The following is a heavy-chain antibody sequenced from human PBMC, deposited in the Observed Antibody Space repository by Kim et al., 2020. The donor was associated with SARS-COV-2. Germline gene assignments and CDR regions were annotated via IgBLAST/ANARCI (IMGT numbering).Heavy chain of an antibody. CDR3: TRDFFSSGWSGFDY. D-gene: IGHD3-22*01. J-gene: IGHJ4*02. CDR1: GYTFTKYA. Sequence: ASVKVSCKASGYTFTKYAINWVRHAPGQGLEWVGWINTTTGTPTYAQDFTGRFVFSVDTSGTTAYLQITSLKAEDTAVYFCTRDFFSSGWSGFDYWGQGTLVTVSS. V-gene: IGHV7-4-1*02. CDR2: INTTTGTP.